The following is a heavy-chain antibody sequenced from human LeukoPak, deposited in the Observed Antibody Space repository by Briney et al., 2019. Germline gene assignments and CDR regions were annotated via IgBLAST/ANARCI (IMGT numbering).Heavy chain of an antibody. CDR1: GFTFSSYA. CDR3: AREGRGWAFDI. Sequence: GGSLRLSCAASGFTFSSYAMHWVRQAPGKGLEYVSAISSNGGSTYYANSVKGRFTISRDNSKNTLYLQMGSLKADDTAVYYCAREGRGWAFDIWGQGTMVTVSS. J-gene: IGHJ3*02. CDR2: ISSNGGST. D-gene: IGHD2-15*01. V-gene: IGHV3-64*01.